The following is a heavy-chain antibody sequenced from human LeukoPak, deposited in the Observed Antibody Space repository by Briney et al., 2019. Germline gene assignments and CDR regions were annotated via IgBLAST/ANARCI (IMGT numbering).Heavy chain of an antibody. CDR2: INPNSGGT. D-gene: IGHD3-9*01. Sequence: ASVKVSCKASGYTFTDYYMHWVRQAPGQGLEWMGWINPNSGGTNYAQKFQGRVTMTRDTSISTAYMELSRLRSDDTAVYYCARVTTFDWLPFDYWGQGTLVTVSS. CDR1: GYTFTDYY. J-gene: IGHJ4*02. V-gene: IGHV1-2*02. CDR3: ARVTTFDWLPFDY.